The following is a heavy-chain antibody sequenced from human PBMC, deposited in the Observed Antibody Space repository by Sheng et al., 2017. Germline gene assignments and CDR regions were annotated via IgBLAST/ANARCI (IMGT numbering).Heavy chain of an antibody. D-gene: IGHD3-16*01. J-gene: IGHJ4*02. CDR2: IYYSGST. V-gene: IGHV4-39*07. Sequence: QLQLQESGPGLVKPSETLSLTCTVSGGSISSSSYYWGWIRQPPGKGLEWIGSIYYSGSTYYNPSLKSRVTISVDTSKNQFSLKLSSVTAADTAVYYCAKTYYDYIWGSYTFDYVGPGNPGHRLL. CDR1: GGSISSSSYY. CDR3: AKTYYDYIWGSYTFDY.